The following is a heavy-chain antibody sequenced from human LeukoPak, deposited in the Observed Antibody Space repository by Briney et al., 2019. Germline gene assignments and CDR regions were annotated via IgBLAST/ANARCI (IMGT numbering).Heavy chain of an antibody. CDR1: GGSISSDY. CDR2: IYYSGST. CDR3: ARESGYCSSTSCYGYYYGMDV. Sequence: PSETLSLTCNVSGGSISSDYWSWIRQPPGKGLEWIGYIYYSGSTNYNPSLKSRVTISVDTSKDQFSLKLSSVTAADTAVYYCARESGYCSSTSCYGYYYGMDVWGQGTTVTVSS. V-gene: IGHV4-59*12. J-gene: IGHJ6*02. D-gene: IGHD2-2*03.